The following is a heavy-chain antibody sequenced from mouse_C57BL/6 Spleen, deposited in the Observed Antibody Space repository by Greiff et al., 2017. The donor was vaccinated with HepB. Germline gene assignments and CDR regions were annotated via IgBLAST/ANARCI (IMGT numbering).Heavy chain of an antibody. J-gene: IGHJ3*01. V-gene: IGHV5-4*03. Sequence: EVKLMESGGGLVKPGGSLKLSCAASGFTFSSYAMSWVRQTPEKRLEWVATISDGGSYTYYPDNVKGRFTISRDNAKNNLYLQMSHLKSEDTAMYYCARKGNLYWFAYWGQGTLVTVSA. CDR2: ISDGGSYT. CDR3: ARKGNLYWFAY. CDR1: GFTFSSYA.